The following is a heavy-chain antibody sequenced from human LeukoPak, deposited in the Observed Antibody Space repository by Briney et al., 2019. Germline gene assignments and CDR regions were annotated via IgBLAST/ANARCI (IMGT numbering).Heavy chain of an antibody. D-gene: IGHD4-17*01. CDR2: IIPICGTA. V-gene: IGHV1-69*01. CDR3: ARGYGATPPYYYYYGMDV. Sequence: SVKVSCKASGGTFSSYAISWVRQAPGQGLEWMGGIIPICGTANYAQKFQGRVTITADESTSTAYMELSSLRSEDTAVYYCARGYGATPPYYYYYGMDVWGQGTTVTVSS. J-gene: IGHJ6*02. CDR1: GGTFSSYA.